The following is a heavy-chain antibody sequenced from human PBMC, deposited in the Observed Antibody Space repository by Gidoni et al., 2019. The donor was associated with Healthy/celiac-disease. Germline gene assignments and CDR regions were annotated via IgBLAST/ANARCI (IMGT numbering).Heavy chain of an antibody. D-gene: IGHD3-9*01. CDR1: GFTFSSYA. CDR3: AKDPRGIRYFDN. Sequence: EVQLLESGGGLVQPGGSLRLSCAASGFTFSSYAMGWVRQAPGKGLEWVSAISGSGGSTYYADPVKGRFTISRDNSKNTLYLQMNSLRAEDTAVYYCAKDPRGIRYFDNWGQGTLVTVSS. V-gene: IGHV3-23*01. J-gene: IGHJ4*02. CDR2: ISGSGGST.